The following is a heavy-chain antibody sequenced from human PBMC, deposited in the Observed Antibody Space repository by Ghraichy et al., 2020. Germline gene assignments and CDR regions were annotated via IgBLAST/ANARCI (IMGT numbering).Heavy chain of an antibody. CDR1: GFTFSDHY. V-gene: IGHV3-72*01. D-gene: IGHD2-2*01. J-gene: IGHJ6*02. CDR2: TRNKVNSYST. Sequence: GGSLRLSCAASGFTFSDHYMDWVRQAPGKGLEWVGLTRNKVNSYSTEYAASVKGRFTISRDDFKNSLYLQMNSLKTDDTAVYYCAISSSPNHYYSMDVWGLGTTVTVSS. CDR3: AISSSPNHYYSMDV.